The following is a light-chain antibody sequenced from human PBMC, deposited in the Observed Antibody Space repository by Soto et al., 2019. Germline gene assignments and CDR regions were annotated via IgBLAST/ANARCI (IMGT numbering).Light chain of an antibody. CDR2: LSS. CDR1: QSLLYTNGYKY. CDR3: MQALQTPLT. J-gene: IGKJ4*01. Sequence: DIVMTQSPLSLAVTPGEPASISCRSSQSLLYTNGYKYLAWFLQKPGQSPQLLMYLSSNRASGVPDRFSDSGSGTDFTLKISRVEAEDVGAYYCMQALQTPLTFGGGTKVDIK. V-gene: IGKV2-28*01.